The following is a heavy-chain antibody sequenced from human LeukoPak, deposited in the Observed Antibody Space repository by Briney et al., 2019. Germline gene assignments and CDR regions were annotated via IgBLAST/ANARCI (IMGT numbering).Heavy chain of an antibody. CDR2: ISPILGKA. Sequence: GASVKVSCKASGGTFSSYAISWVRQAPGQGLEWMGRISPILGKANYAQKFQGRVTLTADESTGTAYMELSSLRSDDTAVYYCARDNPPYCNGGSCYSHWGQGTLVTLSS. CDR1: GGTFSSYA. D-gene: IGHD2-15*01. J-gene: IGHJ4*02. V-gene: IGHV1-69*11. CDR3: ARDNPPYCNGGSCYSH.